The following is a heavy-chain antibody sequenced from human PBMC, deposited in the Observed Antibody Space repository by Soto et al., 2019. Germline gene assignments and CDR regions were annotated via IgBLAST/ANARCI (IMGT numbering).Heavy chain of an antibody. J-gene: IGHJ5*02. D-gene: IGHD6-19*01. CDR2: IHNSGTT. Sequence: PSETLSLTCNVSGGSISSGRYYWSWIRQHPGKGLEWIGYIHNSGTTYYNPSLKSRVTISVDRSKNQFSLKLSSVTAADTAVYYCARLKLIAVAGSDWFDPWGQGTLVTVSS. CDR1: GGSISSGRYY. V-gene: IGHV4-30-4*01. CDR3: ARLKLIAVAGSDWFDP.